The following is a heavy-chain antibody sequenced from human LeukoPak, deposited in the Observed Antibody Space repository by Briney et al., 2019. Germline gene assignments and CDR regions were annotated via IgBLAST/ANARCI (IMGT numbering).Heavy chain of an antibody. CDR3: ARGRGLLWFGELLRFDP. D-gene: IGHD3-10*01. V-gene: IGHV4-34*01. CDR1: GVSFSGYY. J-gene: IGHJ5*02. CDR2: INHSGST. Sequence: SETLSLTCAVYGVSFSGYYWSWIRQPPGKGLEWIGEINHSGSTNYNPSLKSRVTISVDTSKNQFSLKLSSVTAADTAVYYCARGRGLLWFGELLRFDPWGQGTLVTVSS.